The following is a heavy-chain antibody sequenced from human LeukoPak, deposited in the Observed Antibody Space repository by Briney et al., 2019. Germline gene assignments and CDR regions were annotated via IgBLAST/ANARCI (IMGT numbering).Heavy chain of an antibody. J-gene: IGHJ3*02. V-gene: IGHV4-59*01. CDR2: TSYTGPP. D-gene: IGHD3-9*01. CDR1: GASISSYY. Sequence: SDPLPLTCTLSGASISSYYCSCIRQPPGPRLHWLGYTSYTGPPHYNPSLKSRVTLSVDTSENQFSLKLSSVTAADTAVYYCAREGSPRGYDILTGSYAFDIWGQGTMVTVSS. CDR3: AREGSPRGYDILTGSYAFDI.